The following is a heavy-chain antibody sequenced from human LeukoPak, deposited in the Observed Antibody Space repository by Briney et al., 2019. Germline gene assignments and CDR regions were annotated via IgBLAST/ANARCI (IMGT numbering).Heavy chain of an antibody. CDR2: ISYDGTNK. CDR3: ARDDRNGLDP. J-gene: IGHJ5*02. CDR1: GFTFSRYT. V-gene: IGHV3-30-3*01. Sequence: GGSLRLSCAASGFTFSRYTMHWVRQAPGKGLEWVAVISYDGTNKFYADSVKGRFTISRDDSKNTLYLQMNSLRDEDTAVYYCARDDRNGLDPWGQGTLVTVSS. D-gene: IGHD1-14*01.